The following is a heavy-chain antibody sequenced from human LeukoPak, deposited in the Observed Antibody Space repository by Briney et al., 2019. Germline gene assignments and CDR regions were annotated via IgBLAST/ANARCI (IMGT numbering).Heavy chain of an antibody. CDR2: IYYSGST. Sequence: SETLSLTCTVCGGSISRCYWSWTRHPPGKGLEWVGYIYYSGSTNFNPSLKIRVTISVDTSNNQCSLKLSSVTAADTAVYYCARGVLVYDLNWYFDLWGRGTLVTVSS. J-gene: IGHJ2*01. CDR3: ARGVLVYDLNWYFDL. CDR1: GGSISRCY. D-gene: IGHD3-3*01. V-gene: IGHV4-59*01.